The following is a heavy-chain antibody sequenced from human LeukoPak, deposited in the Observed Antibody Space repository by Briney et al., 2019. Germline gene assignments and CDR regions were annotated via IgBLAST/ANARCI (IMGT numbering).Heavy chain of an antibody. D-gene: IGHD1-26*01. CDR1: GGSITSTNF. V-gene: IGHV4-4*02. CDR2: ISLAGRT. CDR3: SRESGPFCPFGH. Sequence: PSETLSLTCGVSGGSITSTNFWSWVRQPPGGGLEWIGEISLAGRTRYNPSLKSRVNFSIDESKNHLYLNLASVTAADTAVYYCSRESGPFCPFGHWGQGTLVAVTS. J-gene: IGHJ4*02.